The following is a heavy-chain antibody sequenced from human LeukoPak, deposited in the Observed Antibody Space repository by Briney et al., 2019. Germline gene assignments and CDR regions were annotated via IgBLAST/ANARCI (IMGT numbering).Heavy chain of an antibody. Sequence: GASVMVSCTASGGTFSSYAISWVRQATGQGLEWMGGIIPIFGTANYAQKFQGRVTITADESTSTAYMELSSLRSEDTAVYYCAFLVGDSDYYCYGMDVWGQGTTVTVSS. J-gene: IGHJ6*02. CDR3: AFLVGDSDYYCYGMDV. CDR1: GGTFSSYA. CDR2: IIPIFGTA. D-gene: IGHD2/OR15-2a*01. V-gene: IGHV1-69*13.